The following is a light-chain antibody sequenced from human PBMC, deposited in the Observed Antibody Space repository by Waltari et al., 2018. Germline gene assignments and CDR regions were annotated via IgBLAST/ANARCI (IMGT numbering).Light chain of an antibody. Sequence: EIVLTQSPGTLSLSPGERATLPCRASQSVSSSYLAWYQQKPGQAPRLLIYGASSRATGIPDKFSGSGSGTDFTLTISRLEPEDFAVYYCQHYGSSPLTFGGGTKVEI. CDR1: QSVSSSY. CDR3: QHYGSSPLT. CDR2: GAS. V-gene: IGKV3-20*01. J-gene: IGKJ4*01.